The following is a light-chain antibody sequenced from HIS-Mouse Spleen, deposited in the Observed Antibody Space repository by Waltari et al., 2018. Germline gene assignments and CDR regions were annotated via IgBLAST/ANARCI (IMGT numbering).Light chain of an antibody. Sequence: QSALTQPASVSGSPGQSITISCTGTSSDGGRYNLVSWYQPHPGKAPKRMIYDGSKRPSGVSNRFSGSKSGETASLTISGLQAEDEADYYCCSYAGSSTWVFGGGTKLTVL. V-gene: IGLV2-23*01. CDR2: DGS. CDR3: CSYAGSSTWV. J-gene: IGLJ3*02. CDR1: SSDGGRYNL.